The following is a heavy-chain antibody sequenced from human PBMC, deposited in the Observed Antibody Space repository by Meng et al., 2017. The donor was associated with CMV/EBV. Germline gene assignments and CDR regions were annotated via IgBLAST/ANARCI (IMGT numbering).Heavy chain of an antibody. CDR1: AGSISSGSYY. Sequence: VLLRGCGPGLVKPSRPLSVTCTVSAGSISSGSYYWSWIRQPDGNGLEWIGRIDTGGSTNYNPSLKSRATISVDTSKIQFSLKLSSVTAADTAVYYCARAALESDGYYYFDYWGQGTLVTVSS. D-gene: IGHD5-18*01. CDR3: ARAALESDGYYYFDY. J-gene: IGHJ4*02. V-gene: IGHV4-61*02. CDR2: IDTGGST.